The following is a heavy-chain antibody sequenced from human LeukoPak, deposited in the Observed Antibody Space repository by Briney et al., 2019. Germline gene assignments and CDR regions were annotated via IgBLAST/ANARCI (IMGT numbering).Heavy chain of an antibody. D-gene: IGHD6-13*01. CDR2: ISSSSSYI. J-gene: IGHJ4*02. Sequence: GGSLRLSCAASGFTFSSYSMNWVRQAPGKGLEWVSSISSSSSYIYYADSVKGRFTISRDNAKNSLYLQMNSLRVEDTAVYYCARRLAAAGPFDYWGQGTLVTVSS. V-gene: IGHV3-21*01. CDR1: GFTFSSYS. CDR3: ARRLAAAGPFDY.